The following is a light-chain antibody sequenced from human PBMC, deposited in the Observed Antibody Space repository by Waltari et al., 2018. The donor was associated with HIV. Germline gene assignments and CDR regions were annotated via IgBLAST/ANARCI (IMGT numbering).Light chain of an antibody. Sequence: QSALTQPPSASGSLGQSVTISCSGTSDDIGGYNYVFWYQQYPAKAPKLLIYEVNKPPSGGPDRFSGSKSLITASLTVSGLQAEDEAHYFCSSFAGSNTVVFGGGTKLTVL. J-gene: IGLJ2*01. V-gene: IGLV2-8*01. CDR1: SDDIGGYNY. CDR3: SSFAGSNTVV. CDR2: EVN.